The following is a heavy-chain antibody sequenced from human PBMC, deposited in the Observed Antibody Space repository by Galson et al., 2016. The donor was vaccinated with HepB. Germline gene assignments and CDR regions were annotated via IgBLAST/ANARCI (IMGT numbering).Heavy chain of an antibody. CDR2: ISVDSNTI. J-gene: IGHJ6*02. CDR3: ARDLDFWNGFPHGMDV. CDR1: GFIFNNYE. Sequence: LRLSCAASGFIFNNYEMNWVRQAPGKGLEWVAYISVDSNTIYYADSVKGRFTVSRDDAERTVHLQMESLRAEDTAVYYCARDLDFWNGFPHGMDVWGQGTTVTVSS. V-gene: IGHV3-48*03. D-gene: IGHD3-3*01.